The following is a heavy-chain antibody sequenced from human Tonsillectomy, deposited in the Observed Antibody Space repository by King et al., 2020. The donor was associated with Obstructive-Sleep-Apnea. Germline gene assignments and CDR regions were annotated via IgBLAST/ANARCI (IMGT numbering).Heavy chain of an antibody. Sequence: VQLVESGGGVVQPGGSLRLSCAASGFTFSTYGMHWVRQAPGQGLEWVAVLSFDGSDKYYADSVKGRFIISRDNSKNTLYLQMNSLRAEDTAVYYCAKEWVIGAREGDYFDYWGQGTLVTVSS. CDR2: LSFDGSDK. J-gene: IGHJ4*02. V-gene: IGHV3-30*18. D-gene: IGHD6-6*01. CDR1: GFTFSTYG. CDR3: AKEWVIGAREGDYFDY.